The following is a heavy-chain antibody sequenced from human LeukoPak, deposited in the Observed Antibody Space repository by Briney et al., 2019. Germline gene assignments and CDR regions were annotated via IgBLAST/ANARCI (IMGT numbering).Heavy chain of an antibody. CDR3: ARVTYYDFWSGYYRGWFDP. Sequence: KSSETLSLTCAVYGGSFSGYYWSWIRQPPVKGLEWIGEVNHSGSTNYNPSLKSRVTISVDTSKNQFSLKLSSVTAADTAVYYCARVTYYDFWSGYYRGWFDPWGQGTLVTVSS. V-gene: IGHV4-34*01. D-gene: IGHD3-3*01. CDR2: VNHSGST. CDR1: GGSFSGYY. J-gene: IGHJ5*02.